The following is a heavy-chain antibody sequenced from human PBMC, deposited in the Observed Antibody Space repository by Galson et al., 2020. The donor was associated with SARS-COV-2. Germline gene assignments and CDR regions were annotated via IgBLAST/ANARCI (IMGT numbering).Heavy chain of an antibody. CDR1: GGSIRSSNYY. J-gene: IGHJ5*02. CDR2: VFNSGTT. Sequence: SETLSLTCAVSGGSIRSSNYYWGWIRQPPGKGLEWIGSVFNSGTTHYSPSLQSRVTISVDTSKNQFSLNLNSVTAADTAMYYCARDATSSGWCGWFDPWGQGTLVTV. CDR3: ARDATSSGWCGWFDP. V-gene: IGHV4-39*07. D-gene: IGHD6-19*01.